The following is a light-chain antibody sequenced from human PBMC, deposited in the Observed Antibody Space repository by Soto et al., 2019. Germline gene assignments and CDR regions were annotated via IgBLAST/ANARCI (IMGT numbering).Light chain of an antibody. CDR1: SPKNGTGYD. J-gene: IGLJ1*01. Sequence: QSLLTPPPPVSGAPGQRGTISFTWSSPKNGTGYDVHWYQQLPGTAPKLLIYANNNRPSGVPDRFSGSKSGTSASLAITGLQAEDEADYYCQSYDSSLTGRYVFGTGTKVTVL. V-gene: IGLV1-40*01. CDR2: ANN. CDR3: QSYDSSLTGRYV.